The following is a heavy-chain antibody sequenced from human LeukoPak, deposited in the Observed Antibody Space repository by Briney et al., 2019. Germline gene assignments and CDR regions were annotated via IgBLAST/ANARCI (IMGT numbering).Heavy chain of an antibody. CDR3: ARAKITAADIDRPFDP. CDR2: IYYSGST. CDR1: GDSISIYY. J-gene: IGHJ5*02. V-gene: IGHV4-59*01. Sequence: SETLSLTCTVSGDSISIYYWSWIRQPPGKGLEWIGYIYYSGSTNYNPSLKSRVTISVDTSKNQFSLKLSSVTAADTALYYCARAKITAADIDRPFDPWGQGTLVTVSS. D-gene: IGHD6-13*01.